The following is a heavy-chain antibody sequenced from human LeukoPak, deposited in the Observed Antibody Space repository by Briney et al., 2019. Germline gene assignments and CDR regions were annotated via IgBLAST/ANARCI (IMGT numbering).Heavy chain of an antibody. Sequence: QSSETLSLTCTVSGGSISSYYLSWIRQPPGKGLEWIGYIYYSGSTNYNPSLKSRVTISVDTSKNQFSLKLSSVTAADTAVYYCARGYCSSTSCYYVDYWGQGTLVTVSS. CDR3: ARGYCSSTSCYYVDY. CDR1: GGSISSYY. V-gene: IGHV4-59*08. D-gene: IGHD2-2*01. CDR2: IYYSGST. J-gene: IGHJ4*02.